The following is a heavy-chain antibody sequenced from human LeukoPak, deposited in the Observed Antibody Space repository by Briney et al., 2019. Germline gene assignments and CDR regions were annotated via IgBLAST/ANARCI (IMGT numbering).Heavy chain of an antibody. V-gene: IGHV4-34*01. CDR2: INHSGST. Sequence: SETLSLTCAVYGGSFSGYYWSWIRQPPGKGLEWIGEINHSGSTNYNPSLKSRVTISVDTSKNQFSLKLSSVTAADTAVYYCARGYCSSTSCYGGNWFDPWGQGTLVTVSP. CDR3: ARGYCSSTSCYGGNWFDP. J-gene: IGHJ5*02. CDR1: GGSFSGYY. D-gene: IGHD2-2*01.